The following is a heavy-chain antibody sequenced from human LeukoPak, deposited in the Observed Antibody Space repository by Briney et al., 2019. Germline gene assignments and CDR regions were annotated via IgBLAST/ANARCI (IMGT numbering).Heavy chain of an antibody. Sequence: PSETLSLTCAVYGGSFSGYYWSWIRQPPGKGLEWIGEINHSGSTNYNPSPKSRVTISVDTSKNQFSLKLSSVTAADTAVYYCARYDITIFGVVILGNNWFDPWGQGTLVTVSS. CDR3: ARYDITIFGVVILGNNWFDP. V-gene: IGHV4-34*01. CDR2: INHSGST. D-gene: IGHD3-3*01. CDR1: GGSFSGYY. J-gene: IGHJ5*02.